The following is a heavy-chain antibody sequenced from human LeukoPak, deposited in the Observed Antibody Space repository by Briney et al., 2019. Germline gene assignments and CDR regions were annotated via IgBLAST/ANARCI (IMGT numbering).Heavy chain of an antibody. Sequence: SETLSLTCAVYGESSFSNYYWSWIRQTPGGTLEWLGEINHSGYTNYNPSLKSRVTLSIDTSKIQFSLRLNSVTDADTAVYYCSRQVVGNDYWGQGTLVTVSS. CDR3: SRQVVGNDY. J-gene: IGHJ4*02. V-gene: IGHV4-34*01. CDR1: GESSFSNYY. D-gene: IGHD3-22*01. CDR2: INHSGYT.